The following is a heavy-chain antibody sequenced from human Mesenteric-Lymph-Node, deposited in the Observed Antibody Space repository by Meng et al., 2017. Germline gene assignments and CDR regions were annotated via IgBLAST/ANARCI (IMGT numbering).Heavy chain of an antibody. V-gene: IGHV4-39*07. J-gene: IGHJ6*02. Sequence: SETLSLTCTVSGGSISSSSYYWGWIRQPPGKGLEWIGSIYYSGSTYYNPSLKSRVTISVDTSKNQFSLKLSSVTAADTAVYYCARDLCSSTSCYMYYYYGMDVWGQGTTVTVSS. CDR3: ARDLCSSTSCYMYYYYGMDV. CDR1: GGSISSSSYY. D-gene: IGHD2-2*02. CDR2: IYYSGST.